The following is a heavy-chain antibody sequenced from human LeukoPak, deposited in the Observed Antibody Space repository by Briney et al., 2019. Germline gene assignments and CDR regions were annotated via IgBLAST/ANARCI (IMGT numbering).Heavy chain of an antibody. CDR1: GYTFTGYY. D-gene: IGHD7-27*01. Sequence: ASLKGSSKASGYTFTGYYMNWVRQAPGQELEWMGWINPNTGATNYAQKLQGRVTMTRDTSISTAYMELSRLRSDDTAVYYCARDQTGDGFDCWGQGTLVSVSS. V-gene: IGHV1-2*02. CDR3: ARDQTGDGFDC. J-gene: IGHJ4*02. CDR2: INPNTGAT.